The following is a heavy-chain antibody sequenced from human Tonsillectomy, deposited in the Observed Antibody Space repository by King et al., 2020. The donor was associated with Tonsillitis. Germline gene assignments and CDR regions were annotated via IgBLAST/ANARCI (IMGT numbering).Heavy chain of an antibody. J-gene: IGHJ3*02. CDR3: ARGIRRYYDSSGYPDAFDI. D-gene: IGHD3-22*01. V-gene: IGHV1-8*02. CDR2: MNPNSGNT. CDR1: GYTFTSYD. Sequence: QLVQSGAEAKKPGASVKVSCKASGYTFTSYDINWVRQATGQGLEWMGWMNPNSGNTGYAQKFQGRVTMTRNTSISTAYMELSSLRSEDTAVYYCARGIRRYYDSSGYPDAFDIWGQGTMVTVSS.